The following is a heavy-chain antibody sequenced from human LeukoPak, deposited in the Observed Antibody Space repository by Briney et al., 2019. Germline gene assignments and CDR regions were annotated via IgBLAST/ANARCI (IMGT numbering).Heavy chain of an antibody. D-gene: IGHD3-10*01. J-gene: IGHJ4*02. V-gene: IGHV3-53*01. CDR2: IYSGGGT. Sequence: GGSLRLSCAASGFTVSSNYMSWVRQAPGKGLEWVSVIYSGGGTYYADSVKGRFTISRDNSKNTLSLQMNSLRAEDTAVYYCARADGSGSYPGYWGQGTLVTVSS. CDR1: GFTVSSNY. CDR3: ARADGSGSYPGY.